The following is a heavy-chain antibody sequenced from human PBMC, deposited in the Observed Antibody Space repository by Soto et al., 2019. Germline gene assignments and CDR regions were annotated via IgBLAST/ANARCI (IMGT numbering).Heavy chain of an antibody. Sequence: ASVKVSCKASGDTFTTYDINWVRQATGHGLEWMGWINPNSGNIGYAQRFQGRVTMTRDTAIRTAYMEVSSLRSDDTAVYYCARGRASGSYYLLDYWGQGALVTVSS. CDR1: GDTFTTYD. V-gene: IGHV1-8*01. CDR3: ARGRASGSYYLLDY. J-gene: IGHJ4*02. CDR2: INPNSGNI. D-gene: IGHD3-10*01.